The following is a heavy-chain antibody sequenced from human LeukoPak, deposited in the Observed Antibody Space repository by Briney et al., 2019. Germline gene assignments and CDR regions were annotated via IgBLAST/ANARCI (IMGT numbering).Heavy chain of an antibody. CDR3: ARGGYYYDSSGYYSHFDY. D-gene: IGHD3-22*01. CDR2: INPNSGGT. CDR1: GYTFTGYY. Sequence: ASVKVSCKASGYTFTGYYMHWVRQAPGQGLEWMGWINPNSGGTNYAQKLQGRVTMTTDTSTSTAYMELRSLRSDDTAVYYCARGGYYYDSSGYYSHFDYWGQGTLVTVSS. V-gene: IGHV1-2*02. J-gene: IGHJ4*02.